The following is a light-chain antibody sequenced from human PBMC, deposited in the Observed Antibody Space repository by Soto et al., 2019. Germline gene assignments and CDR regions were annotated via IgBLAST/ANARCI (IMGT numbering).Light chain of an antibody. V-gene: IGKV3D-15*01. J-gene: IGKJ4*01. CDR3: QQYHNWVT. Sequence: EIVMTQSPATLSVSPGERVTLSCRASQSVNNNLAWYQQKPGQAPRLLIYGASTRATGIPARFSGSGSGTDFTLTISSLQSEDFAVYYCQQYHNWVTFGGGTKVDIK. CDR1: QSVNNN. CDR2: GAS.